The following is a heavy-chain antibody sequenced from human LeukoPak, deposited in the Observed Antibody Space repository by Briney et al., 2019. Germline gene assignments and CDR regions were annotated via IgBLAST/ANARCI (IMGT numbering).Heavy chain of an antibody. D-gene: IGHD3-9*01. CDR3: ATYWLSWFDP. Sequence: SETLSLTCAVYGGSFSGYYWSWIRQPPGKGLEWIGEINHSGSTNYNPSLKSRVTISVDTSKNQFSLKLGSVTAADTAVYYCATYWLSWFDPWGQGTLVTVSS. CDR2: INHSGST. J-gene: IGHJ5*02. CDR1: GGSFSGYY. V-gene: IGHV4-34*01.